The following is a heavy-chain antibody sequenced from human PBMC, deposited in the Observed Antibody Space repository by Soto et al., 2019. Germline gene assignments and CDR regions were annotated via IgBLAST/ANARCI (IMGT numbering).Heavy chain of an antibody. V-gene: IGHV4-34*01. Sequence: SETLSLTCAVSGGSFSGYYCNWIRQPPGKGLEWIWKIDHSGNTDYNPSLTSRVTISVDTSTNQFSLKLTSVTAADTAVYYCARDKGLALLVRPKGFDPWGLGTVVTVSS. CDR3: ARDKGLALLVRPKGFDP. J-gene: IGHJ5*02. CDR1: GGSFSGYY. CDR2: IDHSGNT. D-gene: IGHD2-8*01.